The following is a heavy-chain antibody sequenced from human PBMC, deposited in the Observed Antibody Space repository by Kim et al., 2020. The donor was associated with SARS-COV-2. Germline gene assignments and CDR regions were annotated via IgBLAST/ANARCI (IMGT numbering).Heavy chain of an antibody. D-gene: IGHD5-18*01. V-gene: IGHV4-34*01. J-gene: IGHJ4*02. CDR2: INHSGST. CDR1: GGSFSGYY. CDR3: ASVDTAAHYFDY. Sequence: SETLSLTCAVYGGSFSGYYWSWIRQPPGKGLEWIGEINHSGSTNYNPSLKSRVTISVDTSKNQFSLKLSSVTAADTAVYYCASVDTAAHYFDYWGQGTLVTVSS.